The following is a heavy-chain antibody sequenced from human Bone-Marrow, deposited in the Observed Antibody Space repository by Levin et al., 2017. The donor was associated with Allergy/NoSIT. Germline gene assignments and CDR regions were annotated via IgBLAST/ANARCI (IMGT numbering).Heavy chain of an antibody. D-gene: IGHD6-19*01. CDR3: ARGPTLRYSAGWYPLDY. V-gene: IGHV1-18*01. CDR2: ISPYNGDT. Sequence: ASVKVSCQTSGYTFTTYGITWIRQAPGQGLEWMGWISPYNGDTNYAQSLQGRLILTTDTSATTAYMDLRSLRSNDTAVYFCARGPTLRYSAGWYPLDYWGQGTLVTVSS. J-gene: IGHJ4*02. CDR1: GYTFTTYG.